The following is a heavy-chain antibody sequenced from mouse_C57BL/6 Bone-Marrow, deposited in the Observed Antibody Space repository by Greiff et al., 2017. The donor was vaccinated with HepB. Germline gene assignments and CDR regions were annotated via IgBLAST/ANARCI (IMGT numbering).Heavy chain of an antibody. Sequence: QVQLQQSGAELARPGASVKLSCKASGYTFTSYGISWVKQRTGQGLEWIGEIYPRSGNTYYNEKFKGKATLTADKSSSTAYMELRSLTSEDYAVYFCAREGVYYYGSSPFGYWGQGTLVTVSA. V-gene: IGHV1-81*01. CDR3: AREGVYYYGSSPFGY. CDR1: GYTFTSYG. J-gene: IGHJ3*01. CDR2: IYPRSGNT. D-gene: IGHD1-1*01.